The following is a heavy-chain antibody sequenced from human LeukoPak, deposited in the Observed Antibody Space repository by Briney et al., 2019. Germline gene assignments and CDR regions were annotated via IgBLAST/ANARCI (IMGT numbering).Heavy chain of an antibody. Sequence: PGGSLRLSCAASGFTFSNACMSWVRQAPGKGLEWVGRIKGKTDGETTDYATPVKSRFTISRDDSKDTLYLQMNSLTTEDTAVYYCTTEGYYVSGIYWGQGTLVTVSS. D-gene: IGHD3-10*01. CDR3: TTEGYYVSGIY. J-gene: IGHJ4*02. CDR1: GFTFSNAC. CDR2: IKGKTDGETT. V-gene: IGHV3-15*01.